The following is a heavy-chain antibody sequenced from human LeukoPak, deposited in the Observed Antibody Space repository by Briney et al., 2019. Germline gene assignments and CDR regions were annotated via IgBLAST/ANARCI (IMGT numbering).Heavy chain of an antibody. J-gene: IGHJ4*02. Sequence: PGGSLRLSCAASGFTFSSYEMNWVRQAPGKGLEWVTFIDHDGSQKFYADSVKGRFTISRDNSKNALYLHINSLRPEDTAVYYCAKDGGGGTYSFDYWGQGSLVTVSS. CDR2: IDHDGSQK. V-gene: IGHV3-30*02. D-gene: IGHD3-16*01. CDR3: AKDGGGGTYSFDY. CDR1: GFTFSSYE.